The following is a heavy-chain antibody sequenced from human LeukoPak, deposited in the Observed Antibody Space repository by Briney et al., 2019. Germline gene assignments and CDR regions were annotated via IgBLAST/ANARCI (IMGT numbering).Heavy chain of an antibody. Sequence: GGPLRLSCVASGFTFSSYSMNWVRQAPGKGLEWVSSISSSSTYIYYADSVKGRFTISRDNAKNLLYLQMNSLRAEDTAVYYCARGGAMGYYYMDVWGKGTTVTVSS. CDR3: ARGGAMGYYYMDV. V-gene: IGHV3-21*06. J-gene: IGHJ6*03. D-gene: IGHD5-18*01. CDR1: GFTFSSYS. CDR2: ISSSSTYI.